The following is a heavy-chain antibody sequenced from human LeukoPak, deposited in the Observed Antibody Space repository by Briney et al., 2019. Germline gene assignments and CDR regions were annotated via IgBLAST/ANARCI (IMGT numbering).Heavy chain of an antibody. D-gene: IGHD2-2*02. CDR2: IIPIFGIA. Sequence: ASVKVSCKASGGTFSSYAVSWVRQAPGQGLEWMGRIIPIFGIADYAQKFQGRVTITADKSTSTAYMELSCLRSEDTAVYYCARSYCSSTSCYTPSGYYYYGMDVWGQGTTVTVSS. CDR1: GGTFSSYA. V-gene: IGHV1-69*04. J-gene: IGHJ6*02. CDR3: ARSYCSSTSCYTPSGYYYYGMDV.